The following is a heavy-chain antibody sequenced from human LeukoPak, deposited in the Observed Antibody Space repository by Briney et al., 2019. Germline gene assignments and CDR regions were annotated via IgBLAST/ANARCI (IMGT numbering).Heavy chain of an antibody. V-gene: IGHV1-3*03. Sequence: ASVKVSCKASGYTFTGYFMHWVRQAPGQGLEWMGWINPGYGNTKYSQELRGRVTITRDTSASTAYMELSSLRSDDMAVYYCARSRGHYSGYANDAFDIWGQGTMVTVSS. CDR1: GYTFTGYF. J-gene: IGHJ3*02. CDR2: INPGYGNT. D-gene: IGHD5-12*01. CDR3: ARSRGHYSGYANDAFDI.